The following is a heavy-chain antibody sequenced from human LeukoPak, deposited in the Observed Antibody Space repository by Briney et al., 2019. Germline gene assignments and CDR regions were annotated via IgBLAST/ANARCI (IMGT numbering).Heavy chain of an antibody. CDR3: AKGRIAVAGLDS. Sequence: GGSLRLSCAASGFTFSSDAMSWVRQAPGKGLEWVSAISVSGGSTYYADSVKGRFTISIDNSKNTLYLQMNSPRAEDTTVYYRAKGRIAVAGLDSWGQGTLVTVSS. CDR1: GFTFSSDA. J-gene: IGHJ4*02. V-gene: IGHV3-23*01. CDR2: ISVSGGST. D-gene: IGHD6-19*01.